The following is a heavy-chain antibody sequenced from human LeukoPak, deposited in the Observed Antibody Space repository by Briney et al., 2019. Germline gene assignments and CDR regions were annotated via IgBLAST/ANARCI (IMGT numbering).Heavy chain of an antibody. D-gene: IGHD6-19*01. Sequence: GGSLRLSCAASGFTFSSYAMSWVRQAPGKGLEWVSAISGSGGSTYYADSVKGRFTISRDNSKNTLYLQMNSLRAEDTAVYYCAKYFYSPAVAGSDAFDIWGQGTMVTVSS. CDR1: GFTFSSYA. CDR3: AKYFYSPAVAGSDAFDI. V-gene: IGHV3-23*01. J-gene: IGHJ3*02. CDR2: ISGSGGST.